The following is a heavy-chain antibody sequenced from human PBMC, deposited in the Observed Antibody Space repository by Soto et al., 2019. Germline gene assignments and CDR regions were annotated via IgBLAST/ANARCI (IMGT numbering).Heavy chain of an antibody. CDR3: ARTQHPYSGYAVYFDY. CDR2: IDWDDDK. Sequence: SGPTQVNPTQTLTLTCTLSGFSLSTSGMCVSWIRQPPGKAMEWLALIDWDDDKYYSTSLKTRLTISKDTSKNQVVLTMTNMDPVDTATYYCARTQHPYSGYAVYFDYWGQGTLVTVSS. CDR1: GFSLSTSGMC. J-gene: IGHJ4*02. V-gene: IGHV2-70*01. D-gene: IGHD5-12*01.